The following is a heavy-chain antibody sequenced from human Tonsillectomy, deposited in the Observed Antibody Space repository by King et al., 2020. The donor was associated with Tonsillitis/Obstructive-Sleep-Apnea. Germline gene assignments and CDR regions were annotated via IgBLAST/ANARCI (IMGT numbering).Heavy chain of an antibody. CDR1: GGSISSYY. D-gene: IGHD6-13*01. J-gene: IGHJ5*02. V-gene: IGHV4-4*07. CDR2: IDTSGNT. CDR3: ARALSSSPYNWFDP. Sequence: QLQESGPGLVKPSETLSLTCTVSGGSISSYYWSWIRQPAGKGLEWIGLIDTSGNTNYNPSLKTRVTMSVDTSKNQFSLKLSSVTAADTAVYYCARALSSSPYNWFDPWGQGILVTVSS.